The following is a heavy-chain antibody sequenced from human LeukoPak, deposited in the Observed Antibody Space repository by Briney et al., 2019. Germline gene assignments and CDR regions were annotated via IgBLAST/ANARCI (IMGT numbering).Heavy chain of an antibody. CDR1: GDTVSTNSAA. CDR2: TYYNSKWNN. CDR3: ARSKTGPDSNWFDP. Sequence: SQTLSLTCAISGDTVSTNSAAWNWIRQSPSRGLEWLGRTYYNSKWNNDYAVSVKSRITINPDTSKNQFSLQLNSVTPEDTAVYYCARSKTGPDSNWFDPWGQGTLVTVSS. V-gene: IGHV6-1*01. D-gene: IGHD1-1*01. J-gene: IGHJ5*02.